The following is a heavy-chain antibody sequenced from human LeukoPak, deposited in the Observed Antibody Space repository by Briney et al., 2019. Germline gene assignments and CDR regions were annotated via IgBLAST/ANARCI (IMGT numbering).Heavy chain of an antibody. CDR2: ITSSSSSI. CDR1: GFTFSSYA. D-gene: IGHD2-15*01. Sequence: GGSLRLSCAASGFTFSSYAMGWVRQAPGKGLEWVSYITSSSSSIYYADSVKGRFTISRDNAKNSLYLQMNSLRAEDTAVYYCARGPHCSGGSCYLDYFDYWGQGTLVTVSS. J-gene: IGHJ4*02. V-gene: IGHV3-48*01. CDR3: ARGPHCSGGSCYLDYFDY.